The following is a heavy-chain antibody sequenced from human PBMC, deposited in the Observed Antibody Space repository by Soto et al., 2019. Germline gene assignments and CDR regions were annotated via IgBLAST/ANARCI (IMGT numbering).Heavy chain of an antibody. CDR3: ATGLWFGED. J-gene: IGHJ1*01. Sequence: PGGSLRLSCAASGLIFINYGMHWVRQTPGKGLEFVSGISSNGGRTYYANSVKGRFTISRDNSKNTLYLQMGSLRNEDMAIYYCATGLWFGEDWGQGTQVTVSS. CDR2: ISSNGGRT. CDR1: GLIFINYG. V-gene: IGHV3-64*01. D-gene: IGHD3-10*01.